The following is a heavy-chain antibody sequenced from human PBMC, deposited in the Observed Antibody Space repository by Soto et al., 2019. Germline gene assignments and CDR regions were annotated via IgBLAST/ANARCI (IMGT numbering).Heavy chain of an antibody. J-gene: IGHJ5*01. CDR3: ASMIGDPVLSFDS. CDR2: IFYSGST. V-gene: IGHV4-59*01. D-gene: IGHD3-10*02. Sequence: QVQLQESGPGLVKPSETLSLTCTVSGGSISSYYWSWIRQPPGKGLEWIGFIFYSGSTSYNPSLKSRVTISIDTSEYQFSLKLNSVTAADTAVYYCASMIGDPVLSFDSWGPGTLVAVSS. CDR1: GGSISSYY.